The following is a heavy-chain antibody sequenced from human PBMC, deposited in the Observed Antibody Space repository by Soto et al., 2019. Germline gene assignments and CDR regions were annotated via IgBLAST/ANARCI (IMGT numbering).Heavy chain of an antibody. J-gene: IGHJ4*02. CDR3: ARGVLELSYFDY. Sequence: SETLSLTCTVSGGSISSYYWSWIRQPPGKGLEWIGYIYYSGSTNYNPSLKSRVTISVDTSKNQFSLKLSSVTAADTAVYYCARGVLELSYFDYWGQGTLVTVSS. D-gene: IGHD1-7*01. V-gene: IGHV4-59*01. CDR2: IYYSGST. CDR1: GGSISSYY.